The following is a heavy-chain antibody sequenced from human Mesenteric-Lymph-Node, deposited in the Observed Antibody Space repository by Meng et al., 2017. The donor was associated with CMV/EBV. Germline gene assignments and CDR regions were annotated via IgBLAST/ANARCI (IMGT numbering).Heavy chain of an antibody. Sequence: CTVSGGSISSGGYYWSWIRRHPGKGLEWIGYIYYSGSTYYNPSLKSRVTISVDTSKNQFSLKLSPVTAADTAVYYCASAVAGNFDYWGQGTLVTVSS. J-gene: IGHJ4*02. CDR1: GGSISSGGYY. V-gene: IGHV4-31*03. D-gene: IGHD6-19*01. CDR3: ASAVAGNFDY. CDR2: IYYSGST.